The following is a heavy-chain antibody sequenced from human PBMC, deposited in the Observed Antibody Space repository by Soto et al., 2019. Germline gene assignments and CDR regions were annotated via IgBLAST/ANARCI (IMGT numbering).Heavy chain of an antibody. CDR2: IYHAGSV. CDR1: GYSIASGYY. V-gene: IGHV4-38-2*01. Sequence: SETLSLTCAASGYSIASGYYWAWIRQSPGKGLEWIGSIYHAGSVYYNPSLNSRVAVSLDASKNHFSLKLTSVTAADTAVYYCARTFDYYGMDVWGQGTTVTVSS. CDR3: ARTFDYYGMDV. J-gene: IGHJ6*02.